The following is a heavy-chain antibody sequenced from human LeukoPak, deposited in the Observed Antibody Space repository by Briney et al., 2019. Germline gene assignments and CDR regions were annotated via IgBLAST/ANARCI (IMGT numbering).Heavy chain of an antibody. Sequence: GRSLRLSCTSVGFSFGDYAVSWFRQAPGKGLEWVGYISSKAFGATPQYAPSVRGRFTISRDDSKSIAHLQMNSLKTEDTAVYYCTRNTVTVHFDYWGQGTRVTVSS. CDR1: GFSFGDYA. D-gene: IGHD4-17*01. V-gene: IGHV3-49*03. J-gene: IGHJ4*02. CDR3: TRNTVTVHFDY. CDR2: ISSKAFGATP.